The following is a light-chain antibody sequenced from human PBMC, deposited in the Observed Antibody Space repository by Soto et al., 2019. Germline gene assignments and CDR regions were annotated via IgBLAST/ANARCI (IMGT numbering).Light chain of an antibody. Sequence: QSALTQPPSASGSPGQSVTISCTGTSSDVGGYNYVSWYQQHPGKVPKLMIYEVSKRPSGVPDRFSGSKSGNTASLTVSGLQAEDEADYYCSSYAGSNNIFGGGTKVTVL. J-gene: IGLJ2*01. V-gene: IGLV2-8*01. CDR1: SSDVGGYNY. CDR2: EVS. CDR3: SSYAGSNNI.